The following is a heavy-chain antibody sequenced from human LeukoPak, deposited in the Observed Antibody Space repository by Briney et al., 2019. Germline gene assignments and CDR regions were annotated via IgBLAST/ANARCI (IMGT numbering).Heavy chain of an antibody. CDR3: ARDLGQYYDTSDNWFDP. CDR2: INSDGINT. CDR1: GFTFSNYW. J-gene: IGHJ5*02. D-gene: IGHD3-22*01. V-gene: IGHV3-74*01. Sequence: GGSLRLSCAASGFTFSNYWMHWVRQAPGKGLVWVSRINSDGINTSYADSVKGRFTISRDNAKNTLNLQMKNLRAEDTAVYYCARDLGQYYDTSDNWFDPWGQGTLVTVSS.